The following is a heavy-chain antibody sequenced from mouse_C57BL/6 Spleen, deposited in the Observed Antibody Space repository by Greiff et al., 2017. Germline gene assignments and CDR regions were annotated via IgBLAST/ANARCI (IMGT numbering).Heavy chain of an antibody. D-gene: IGHD2-3*01. CDR3: ASYDGYYRFAY. V-gene: IGHV1-69*01. J-gene: IGHJ3*01. CDR1: GYTFTSYW. Sequence: QVQLKQPGAELVMPGASVKLSCKASGYTFTSYWLHWVKQRPGQGLEWIGEIDSSDSYTNYNQKFKGKSTLSVDKSSSTAYMQLSSLTSEDSAVYYCASYDGYYRFAYWGQGTLVTVSA. CDR2: IDSSDSYT.